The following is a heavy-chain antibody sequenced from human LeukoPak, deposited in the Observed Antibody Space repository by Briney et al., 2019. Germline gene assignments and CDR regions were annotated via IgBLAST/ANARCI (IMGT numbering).Heavy chain of an antibody. CDR1: GFTLSSYG. D-gene: IGHD1-1*01. CDR3: TRDRGAYNLYDY. CDR2: IRSKAYGETA. J-gene: IGHJ4*02. Sequence: PGGSLRLSCAASGFTLSSYGMHWVRQAPGKGLEWVGFIRSKAYGETADYAASVKGRFTISRDDSKAIAYLQMNSLKTEDTAVYHCTRDRGAYNLYDYWGQGTLVTVSS. V-gene: IGHV3-49*04.